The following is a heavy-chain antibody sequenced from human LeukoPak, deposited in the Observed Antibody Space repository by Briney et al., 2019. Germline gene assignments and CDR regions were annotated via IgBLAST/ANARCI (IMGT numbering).Heavy chain of an antibody. CDR3: ARARGSWYRAFDI. J-gene: IGHJ3*02. D-gene: IGHD6-13*01. CDR2: IGNAGDT. CDR1: GFTFSSYD. V-gene: IGHV3-13*01. Sequence: GGSLSLSCAVSGFTFSSYDMHWVPQATGKGLEWVSAIGNAGDTYYPGSVKGRFTNSRDNANYSLYLQMNSLRAEDTVLDYCARARGSWYRAFDIWGQGTMVTVS.